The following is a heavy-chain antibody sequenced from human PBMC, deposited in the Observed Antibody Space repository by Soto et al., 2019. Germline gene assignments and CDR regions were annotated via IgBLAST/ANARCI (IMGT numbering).Heavy chain of an antibody. D-gene: IGHD3-10*01. Sequence: QVQLQESGPGLVKPSETLSLTCTVSGGSITNYYCSWFRQPPGKGLEWIGNIQYNGYSAYNLSLKRRVTMSMDTSKTQFSLMLESVTATDTAVYYCASHGFGSLHGLVDVWGQGTTVIVSS. CDR2: IQYNGYS. V-gene: IGHV4-59*08. CDR3: ASHGFGSLHGLVDV. CDR1: GGSITNYY. J-gene: IGHJ6*02.